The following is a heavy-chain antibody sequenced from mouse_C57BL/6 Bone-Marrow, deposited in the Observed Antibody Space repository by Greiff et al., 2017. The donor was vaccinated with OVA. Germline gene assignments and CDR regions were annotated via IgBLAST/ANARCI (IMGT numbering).Heavy chain of an antibody. CDR2: IRNKANGYTT. V-gene: IGHV7-3*01. D-gene: IGHD1-1*01. CDR3: ARYKGYYGSRRAMDY. CDR1: GFTFTDYY. Sequence: EVKLVESGGGLVQPGGSLSLSCAASGFTFTDYYMSWVRQPPGKALEWLGFIRNKANGYTTEYSASVKGRFTISRDNSQSILYLQMNALRAEDSATYYCARYKGYYGSRRAMDYWGQGTSVTVSS. J-gene: IGHJ4*01.